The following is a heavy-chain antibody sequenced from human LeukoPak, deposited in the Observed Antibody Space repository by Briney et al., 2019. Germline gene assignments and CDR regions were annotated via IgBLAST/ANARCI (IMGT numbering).Heavy chain of an antibody. CDR2: ISSSSSTI. Sequence: PGGSLRLSCAASGFTFSSYSMNWVREAPGKGLGWVSYISSSSSTIYYADSVKGRFTISRDNAKNSLYLQMNSLRAEDTAVYYCARDLSYGYVLSYYFDYWGQGTLVTVSS. CDR1: GFTFSSYS. D-gene: IGHD5-18*01. V-gene: IGHV3-48*01. CDR3: ARDLSYGYVLSYYFDY. J-gene: IGHJ4*02.